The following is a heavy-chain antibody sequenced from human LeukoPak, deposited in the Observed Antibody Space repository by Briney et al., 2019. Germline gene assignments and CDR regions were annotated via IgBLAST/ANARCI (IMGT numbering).Heavy chain of an antibody. Sequence: SETLSLTCTVYGGSFSAYSWSWIRQAPGKGLEWIGEINHSGSTNYNPSLKSRVTISVDTSKNQFSLKLSSVTAADTAVYYCARLDTAMVLPGHFDYWGQGTLVTVSS. D-gene: IGHD5-18*01. CDR2: INHSGST. V-gene: IGHV4-34*01. CDR3: ARLDTAMVLPGHFDY. J-gene: IGHJ4*02. CDR1: GGSFSAYS.